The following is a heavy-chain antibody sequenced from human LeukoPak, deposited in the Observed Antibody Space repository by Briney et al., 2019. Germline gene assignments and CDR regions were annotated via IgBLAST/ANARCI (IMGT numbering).Heavy chain of an antibody. CDR2: IYYSGST. J-gene: IGHJ4*02. CDR1: GGSISSYY. V-gene: IGHV4-59*01. D-gene: IGHD3-22*01. Sequence: PSETLSLTCTVSGGSISSYYWSWIRQPPGKGLEWIGYIYYSGSTNYNPSLKSRVTISVDTSKNQFSLKLSSVTAADTAVYYCARGLKTYYYDSSGYYFDYWGRGTLVTVSS. CDR3: ARGLKTYYYDSSGYYFDY.